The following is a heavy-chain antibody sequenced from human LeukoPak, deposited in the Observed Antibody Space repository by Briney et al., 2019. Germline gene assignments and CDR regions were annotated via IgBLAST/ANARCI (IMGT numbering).Heavy chain of an antibody. D-gene: IGHD6-6*01. CDR2: INPNSGGT. V-gene: IGHV1-2*02. Sequence: ASVKVSCKASGYTFTGYYMHWVRQAPGQGLEWMGWINPNSGGTNYAQKFQGRVTMTRDTSISTAYMELSRLRSDDTAVYYCARTWSLIAAPRWVNWFDPWGQGTLVTVSS. J-gene: IGHJ5*02. CDR3: ARTWSLIAAPRWVNWFDP. CDR1: GYTFTGYY.